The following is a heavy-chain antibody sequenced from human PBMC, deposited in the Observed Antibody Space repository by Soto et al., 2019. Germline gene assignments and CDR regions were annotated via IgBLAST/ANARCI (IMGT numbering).Heavy chain of an antibody. D-gene: IGHD3-10*01. V-gene: IGHV3-74*01. CDR2: INSDGSST. CDR1: GFTFSSYW. CDR3: ARGTMVRDPMDV. J-gene: IGHJ6*03. Sequence: GGSLRLSCAASGFTFSSYWMHWVRQAPGKGLVWVSRINSDGSSTSYADSVKGRFTISRDNAKNTLYLQMNSLRAEDTAVYYCARGTMVRDPMDVWGKGTTVTVSS.